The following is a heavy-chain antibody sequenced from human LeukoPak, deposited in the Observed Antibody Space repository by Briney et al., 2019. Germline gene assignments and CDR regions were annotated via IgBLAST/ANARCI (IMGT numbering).Heavy chain of an antibody. CDR1: GFTVSSNY. CDR2: IYSGGNT. J-gene: IGHJ4*02. D-gene: IGHD6-19*01. CDR3: ARVIAHSSGWGSFDY. V-gene: IGHV3-53*01. Sequence: PGGSLRLSCAASGFTVSSNYMSWVRQAPGKGLEWVSVIYSGGNTYYADSVKGRFTISRDNSKNTLYLQMNSLRAEDTAIYYCARVIAHSSGWGSFDYWGQGTLVTVTS.